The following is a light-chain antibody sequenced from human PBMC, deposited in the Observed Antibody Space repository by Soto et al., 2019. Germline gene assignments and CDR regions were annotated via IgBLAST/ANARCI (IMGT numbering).Light chain of an antibody. V-gene: IGLV2-14*03. Sequence: QSALTEPASVSGSPGQSISISCTGSSSDVGGYDYVSWYQQHPGKAPKLMIYDVNNRPSGVSNRFSGSKSGNTASLTISGLQAEDEADYYCSSYTTSSTLFGGGTQLTVL. CDR3: SSYTTSSTL. CDR1: SSDVGGYDY. CDR2: DVN. J-gene: IGLJ2*01.